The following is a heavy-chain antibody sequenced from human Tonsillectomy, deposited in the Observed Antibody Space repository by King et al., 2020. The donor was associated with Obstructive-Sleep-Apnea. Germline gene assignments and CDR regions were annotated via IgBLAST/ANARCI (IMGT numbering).Heavy chain of an antibody. Sequence: VQLVESGGGVVQPGRSLRLSCAASGFTFNSYAMHWVRQAPGKGLEWVALISYDGSNKYYADSVQGRFTISRDNSKNTLYLQTNSLRAEDTAVYYCARVFVSTSSGGHPDYWGQGTLVTVSS. CDR1: GFTFNSYA. J-gene: IGHJ4*02. CDR3: ARVFVSTSSGGHPDY. D-gene: IGHD2-2*01. V-gene: IGHV3-30*04. CDR2: ISYDGSNK.